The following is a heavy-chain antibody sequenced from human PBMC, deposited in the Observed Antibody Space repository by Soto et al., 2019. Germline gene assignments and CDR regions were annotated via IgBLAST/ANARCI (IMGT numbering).Heavy chain of an antibody. V-gene: IGHV3-48*03. Sequence: PGGSLRLSCAASGFTFSSYEMNWVRQAPGKGLEWVSYISSSGSTIYYADSVKGRFTISRDNAKNSLYLQMNSLRAEDTAVYYCARSGGSSQRYYYYGMDVWGQGTTVTVSS. CDR2: ISSSGSTI. CDR3: ARSGGSSQRYYYYGMDV. D-gene: IGHD6-13*01. J-gene: IGHJ6*02. CDR1: GFTFSSYE.